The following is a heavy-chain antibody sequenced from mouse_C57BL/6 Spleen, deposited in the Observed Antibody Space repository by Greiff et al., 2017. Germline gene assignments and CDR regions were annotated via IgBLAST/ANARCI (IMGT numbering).Heavy chain of an antibody. V-gene: IGHV6-6*01. CDR2: IRNKANNHAT. J-gene: IGHJ1*03. Sequence: EVQVVESGGGLVQPGGSMKLSCAASGFTFSDAWMDWVRQSPEKGLEWVAEIRNKANNHATYYAESVKGRFTISRDDSNSSVYLQMNSLRAEDTGIYYCTRDYGSSYWYVDVWGTGTTVTVSS. CDR1: GFTFSDAW. D-gene: IGHD1-1*01. CDR3: TRDYGSSYWYVDV.